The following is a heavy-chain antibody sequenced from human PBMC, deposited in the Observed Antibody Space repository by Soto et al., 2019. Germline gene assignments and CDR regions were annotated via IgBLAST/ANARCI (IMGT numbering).Heavy chain of an antibody. CDR3: ARGAADTAMVDS. J-gene: IGHJ4*02. CDR1: GGSIRSYY. V-gene: IGHV4-59*01. Sequence: TSETLSLTCTVSGGSIRSYYWTWIRQPPGEGLEWLGYIFYSGSTFYNPSLKSRVTISIHTSKSQFSLQLTSVTAADTAVYYCARGAADTAMVDSWGQGTLVTVSS. D-gene: IGHD5-18*01. CDR2: IFYSGST.